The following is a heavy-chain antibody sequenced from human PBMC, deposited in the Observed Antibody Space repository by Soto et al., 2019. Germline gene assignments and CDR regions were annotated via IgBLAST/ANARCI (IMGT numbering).Heavy chain of an antibody. Sequence: EVQLVESGGGLLQPGGSLRLSCAASGFTFSGYWMHWVRQAPGKGLVWVSRISSDGSRTPYADSVKGRFTISRDNAKNTLFLQMNNLRADDTAVYYCARDRGDSGRPYYVDYWGQGTLVTVSS. CDR3: ARDRGDSGRPYYVDY. J-gene: IGHJ4*02. V-gene: IGHV3-74*01. D-gene: IGHD6-19*01. CDR2: ISSDGSRT. CDR1: GFTFSGYW.